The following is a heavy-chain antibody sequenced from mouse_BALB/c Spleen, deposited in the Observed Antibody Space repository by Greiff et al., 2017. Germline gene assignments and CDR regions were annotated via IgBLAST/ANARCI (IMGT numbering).Heavy chain of an antibody. Sequence: EVMLVESGGGLVQPGGSRKLSCAASGFTFSSFGMHWVRQAPEKGLEWVAYISSGSSTIYYADTVKGRFTISRDNPKNTLFLQMTSLRSEDTAMYYCARNGYDGPFAYWGQGTLVTVSA. CDR3: ARNGYDGPFAY. V-gene: IGHV5-17*02. CDR1: GFTFSSFG. J-gene: IGHJ3*01. CDR2: ISSGSSTI. D-gene: IGHD2-2*01.